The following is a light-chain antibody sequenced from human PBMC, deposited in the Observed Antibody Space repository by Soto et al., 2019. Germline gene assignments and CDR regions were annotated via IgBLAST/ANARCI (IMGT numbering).Light chain of an antibody. J-gene: IGKJ2*01. CDR3: QQYHNWPPQYT. Sequence: EIVMTQSPASLSVSPGEGATLSCRASQTVASNLAWYQQKPGQAPRLLIHGASTRATCVPARFSGSGSGTEFTLTISSLQSEDFAVYYCQQYHNWPPQYTFGQGTKLQIK. CDR1: QTVASN. CDR2: GAS. V-gene: IGKV3-15*01.